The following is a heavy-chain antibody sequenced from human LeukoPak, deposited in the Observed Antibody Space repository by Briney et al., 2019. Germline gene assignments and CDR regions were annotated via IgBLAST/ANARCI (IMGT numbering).Heavy chain of an antibody. CDR2: IYYSGSA. Sequence: SSETLSLTCTVSGGSISSYYWSWIRQPPGKGLEWIGYIYYSGSANYNPSLKSRVTMSVDTSKSQFSLNLMSVTAADTAVYYCTRDTGTTGEVKFDPWGQGTLVTVSS. D-gene: IGHD4-17*01. CDR3: TRDTGTTGEVKFDP. V-gene: IGHV4-59*12. J-gene: IGHJ5*02. CDR1: GGSISSYY.